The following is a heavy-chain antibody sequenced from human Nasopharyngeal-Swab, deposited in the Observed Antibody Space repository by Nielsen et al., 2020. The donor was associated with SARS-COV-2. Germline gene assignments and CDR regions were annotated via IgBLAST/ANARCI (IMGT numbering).Heavy chain of an antibody. CDR2: ISGSGGGT. D-gene: IGHD1-26*01. V-gene: IGHV3-23*01. J-gene: IGHJ2*01. Sequence: GESLKISCAASGFMFSNYAMSWVRHAPGKGLEWVSSISGSGGGTFYADSVRGRFTISRDNSKNTLYLQMSSLRAEDTAVYYCAKGVPYSNVDLWGRGTLVTVSS. CDR1: GFMFSNYA. CDR3: AKGVPYSNVDL.